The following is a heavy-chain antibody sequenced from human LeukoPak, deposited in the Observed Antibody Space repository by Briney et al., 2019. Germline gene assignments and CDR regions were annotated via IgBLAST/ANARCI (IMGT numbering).Heavy chain of an antibody. D-gene: IGHD5-24*01. Sequence: GEPLKISCRDSGYSFTNYWIAWVRQMPGKGLEWMGIIFLGDTYTKYTPSFEGQVTISADKSTSTAYLQWSSLKASDTAIYYCAKRLRDGYNSDPYYFDQWGLGTLVTVSS. J-gene: IGHJ4*02. V-gene: IGHV5-51*01. CDR1: GYSFTNYW. CDR3: AKRLRDGYNSDPYYFDQ. CDR2: IFLGDTYT.